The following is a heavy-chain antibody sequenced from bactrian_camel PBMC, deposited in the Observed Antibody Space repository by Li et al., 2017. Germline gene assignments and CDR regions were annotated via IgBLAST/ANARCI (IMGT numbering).Heavy chain of an antibody. CDR1: GFKFSTAD. J-gene: IGHJ4*01. CDR2: INSGAIT. Sequence: VQLVESGGGLVQPGGNLMLSCVATGFKFSTADFSWIRQAPGKGLEWVTTINSGAITNYADSVKGRFIISKDNAKNTLYLQMNSLKPEDTAMYYCAADTNLKAGEGGPLTPGRYNYWGQGTQVTVS. D-gene: IGHD6*01. CDR3: AADTNLKAGEGGPLTPGRYNY. V-gene: IGHV3S40*01.